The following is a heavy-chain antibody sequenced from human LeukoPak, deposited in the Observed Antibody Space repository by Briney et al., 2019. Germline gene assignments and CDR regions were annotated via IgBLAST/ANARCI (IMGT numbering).Heavy chain of an antibody. V-gene: IGHV1-46*01. CDR3: ARGASDSSGYRSPADFDY. CDR2: INPSGGST. Sequence: GASVKVSCKASGYTFTSYYMHWVRQAPGQGLEWMGIINPSGGSTSYAQKFQGRVTMTRDTSTSTVYMELSSLRSKDTAVYYCARGASDSSGYRSPADFDYWGQGTLVTVSS. CDR1: GYTFTSYY. D-gene: IGHD3-22*01. J-gene: IGHJ4*02.